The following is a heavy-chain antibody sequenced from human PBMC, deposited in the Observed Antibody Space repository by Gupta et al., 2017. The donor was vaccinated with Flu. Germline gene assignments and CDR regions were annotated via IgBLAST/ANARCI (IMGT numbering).Heavy chain of an antibody. V-gene: IGHV3-48*03. Sequence: EVQLVDSGGGLVQPGGSLRLSCAASGFTFSSYEMNWVRQAPGKGLEWVSYISSSGSTIDYADSVKGRFTISRDNAKNSLYLQMNSLRAEDTAVYYCASSSWYYFDYWGQGTLVTVSS. CDR1: GFTFSSYE. CDR2: ISSSGSTI. J-gene: IGHJ4*02. CDR3: ASSSWYYFDY. D-gene: IGHD6-13*01.